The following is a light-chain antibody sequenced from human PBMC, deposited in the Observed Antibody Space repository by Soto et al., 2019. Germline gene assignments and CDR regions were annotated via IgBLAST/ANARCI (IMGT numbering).Light chain of an antibody. Sequence: DIPMTQSPSSLSASVGDRVSITCRASQVIRNDVAWYQQKPGKAPKRLIYAASTLQSGVPPRFSGSGSGTEFTFIIKTLQPEDFATYYCLQYDDYPRTFGQGTKVEIK. CDR2: AAS. CDR3: LQYDDYPRT. J-gene: IGKJ1*01. CDR1: QVIRND. V-gene: IGKV1-17*01.